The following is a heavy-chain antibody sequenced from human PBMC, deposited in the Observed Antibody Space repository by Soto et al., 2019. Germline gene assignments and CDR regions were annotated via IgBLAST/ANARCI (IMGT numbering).Heavy chain of an antibody. D-gene: IGHD1-1*01. CDR2: IGTAGDT. V-gene: IGHV3-13*01. CDR1: GFTFSSYD. CDR3: ARDGGTSGTSSFDC. J-gene: IGHJ4*02. Sequence: EVQLVESGGGLVQPGGSLRLSCAASGFTFSSYDMHWVRQATGKGLEWVAAIGTAGDTYYPGSVKGRFTISRENAKNSLYLQMNSLRAEDTAVYYCARDGGTSGTSSFDCWGQGTLVTVSS.